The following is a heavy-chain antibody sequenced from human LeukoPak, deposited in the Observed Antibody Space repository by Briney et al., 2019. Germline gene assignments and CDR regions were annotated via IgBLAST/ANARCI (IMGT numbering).Heavy chain of an antibody. CDR3: ARETYYYDSSGYYYPGGFDY. Sequence: GGSLRPSCAASGFTFDDYGMSWVRQAPGKGLEWVSGINWNGGSTGYADSVKGRFTISRDNAKTSLYLQMNSLRAEDTAVYYCARETYYYDSSGYYYPGGFDYWGQGTLVTVSS. CDR1: GFTFDDYG. J-gene: IGHJ4*02. CDR2: INWNGGST. V-gene: IGHV3-20*04. D-gene: IGHD3-22*01.